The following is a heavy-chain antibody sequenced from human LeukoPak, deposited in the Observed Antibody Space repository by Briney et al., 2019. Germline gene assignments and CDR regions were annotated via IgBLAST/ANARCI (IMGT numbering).Heavy chain of an antibody. V-gene: IGHV1-46*01. J-gene: IGHJ6*02. CDR1: GYSFTTYY. D-gene: IGHD2-15*01. CDR2: INPTGGST. CDR3: ARERYCSGGNCFVTYYYGMDV. Sequence: ASVKVSCKASGYSFTTYYMHWVRQAPGQGLEWMGIINPTGGSTNYAQKFEGRVTMTRDTSTSTVYMELSSLRSEDTAEYYCARERYCSGGNCFVTYYYGMDVWGQGTTVTVSS.